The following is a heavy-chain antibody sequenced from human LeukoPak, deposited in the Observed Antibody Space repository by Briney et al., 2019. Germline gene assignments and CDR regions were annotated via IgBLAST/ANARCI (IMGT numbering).Heavy chain of an antibody. J-gene: IGHJ5*02. D-gene: IGHD4-17*01. CDR1: EFTFDDYA. CDR2: ITGGHYAT. Sequence: PGGSLRLSCAASEFTFDDYAMHWVRQAPGKGLEWVSSITGGHYATYNTDSVKGRFTISRDNAKNTLYLQMNSLRADDTAIYYCTKDPNGDYIGALDPWGQGTLVTVSS. CDR3: TKDPNGDYIGALDP. V-gene: IGHV3-23*01.